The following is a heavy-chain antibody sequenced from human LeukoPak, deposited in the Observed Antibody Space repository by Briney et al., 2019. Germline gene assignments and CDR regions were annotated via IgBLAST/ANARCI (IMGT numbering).Heavy chain of an antibody. CDR2: ISSSGSTI. CDR1: GFTFSDYY. Sequence: GGSLRLSCEASGFTFSDYYMSWIRQAPGKGLEWVSYISSSGSTIYYADSVKGRFTISRDNAKNSLYLQMNSLRAEDTAVYYCARVFIGGYCSSTSCPPDYWGQGTLVTVSS. V-gene: IGHV3-11*04. CDR3: ARVFIGGYCSSTSCPPDY. J-gene: IGHJ4*02. D-gene: IGHD2-2*01.